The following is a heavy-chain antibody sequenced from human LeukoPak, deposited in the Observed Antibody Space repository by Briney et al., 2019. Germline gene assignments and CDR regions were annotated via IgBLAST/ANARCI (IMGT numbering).Heavy chain of an antibody. V-gene: IGHV1-2*02. CDR2: INPNSGAT. Sequence: ASVKVSCKASGYTFTGYYLHWMRQAPGQGPEWMGWINPNSGATNYAQKFQGRVTMTRDTSISTAYMELSRLTSDDTAVYYCAKEPDCFDPWGQGTLVTVSS. J-gene: IGHJ5*02. CDR3: AKEPDCFDP. CDR1: GYTFTGYY.